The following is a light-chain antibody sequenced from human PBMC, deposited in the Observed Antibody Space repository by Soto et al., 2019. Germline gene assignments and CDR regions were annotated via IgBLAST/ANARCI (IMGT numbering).Light chain of an antibody. CDR3: KQSYSSPFT. V-gene: IGKV1-39*01. CDR2: AAS. CDR1: QSISSY. Sequence: DIQMTQSPSSLSASVGDRVTITCRASQSISSYLNWYQQKPGKAPNLLIYAASSLQSGVPSKFSGRGSGTDFTLTISSLQPEDFATYYCKQSYSSPFTFGPGTKVDIK. J-gene: IGKJ3*01.